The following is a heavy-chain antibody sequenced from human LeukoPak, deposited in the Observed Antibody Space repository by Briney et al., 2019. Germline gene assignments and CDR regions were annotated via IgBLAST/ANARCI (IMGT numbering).Heavy chain of an antibody. CDR1: GFTFSTYS. J-gene: IGHJ4*02. V-gene: IGHV3-21*04. CDR2: ISSNNRYI. Sequence: GGSLRLSCAASGFTFSTYSMNWVRQAPGKGLEWVSSISSNNRYIYYADSVKGRFTISRDNAKNSLYLQMNSLRAEDTAVYYCAKDGGLWVSAHWGDSWGRGTLVTVSS. CDR3: AKDGGLWVSAHWGDS. D-gene: IGHD7-27*01.